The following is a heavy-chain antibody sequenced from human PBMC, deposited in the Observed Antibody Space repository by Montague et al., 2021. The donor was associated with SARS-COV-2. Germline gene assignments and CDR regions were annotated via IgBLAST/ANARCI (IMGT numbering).Heavy chain of an antibody. D-gene: IGHD2-8*01. CDR2: INHSGTT. CDR1: RGSVRSYY. J-gene: IGHJ3*01. V-gene: IGHV4-34*01. CDR3: ARGGPVQGSIRHFESVSSGVLDL. Sequence: SETLSLTCAVYRGSVRSYYWTWIRQAPGKGLAWIGEINHSGTTSYNPSLKSRVTMSIDASKRQFSLRLNSVSAADTAVYFCARGGPVQGSIRHFESVSSGVLDLWGQGTLVIVS.